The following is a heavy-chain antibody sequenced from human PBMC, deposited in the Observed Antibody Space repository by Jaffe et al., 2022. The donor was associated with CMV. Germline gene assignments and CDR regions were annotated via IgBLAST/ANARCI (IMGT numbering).Heavy chain of an antibody. CDR1: GFTFSSYA. D-gene: IGHD1-26*01. Sequence: EVQLLESGGGLVQPGGSLRLSCAASGFTFSSYAMSWVRQAPGKGLEWVSAISGSGGSTYYADSVKGRFTISRDNSKNTLYLQMNSLRAEDTAVYYCAKDSRVGATSGGAFDIWGQGTMVTVSS. J-gene: IGHJ3*02. CDR3: AKDSRVGATSGGAFDI. CDR2: ISGSGGST. V-gene: IGHV3-23*01.